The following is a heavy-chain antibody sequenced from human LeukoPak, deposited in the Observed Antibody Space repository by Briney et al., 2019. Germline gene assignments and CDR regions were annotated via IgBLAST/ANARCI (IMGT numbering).Heavy chain of an antibody. CDR1: GGSISSSSYY. CDR2: IYYSGST. V-gene: IGHV4-39*01. Sequence: TPSETLSLTCTVYGGSISSSSYYWGWIRQPPGKGLQWIGSIYYSGSTYYNPSLKSRVTISVDTSKNQFSLKLSSATGADTAVYYCARRPRYSSSWDTFDYWGQGTLVTVSS. CDR3: ARRPRYSSSWDTFDY. D-gene: IGHD6-13*01. J-gene: IGHJ4*02.